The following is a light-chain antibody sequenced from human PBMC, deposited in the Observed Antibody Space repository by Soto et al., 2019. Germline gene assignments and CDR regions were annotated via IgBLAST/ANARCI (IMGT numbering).Light chain of an antibody. CDR2: DAS. Sequence: DIGWPQSPSTLSLSPGDRAALSCRASQSIGYYLAWYQEKPGQAPRLLIYDASIRATGIPARFSGSWSGTDFTLTINGLEPEDSAVYYCQQRGNWPPTWTVGQGTKVAIK. CDR3: QQRGNWPPTWT. J-gene: IGKJ1*01. CDR1: QSIGYY. V-gene: IGKV3-11*01.